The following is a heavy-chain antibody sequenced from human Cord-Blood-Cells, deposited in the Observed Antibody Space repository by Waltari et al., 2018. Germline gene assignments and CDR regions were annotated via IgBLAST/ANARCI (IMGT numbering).Heavy chain of an antibody. CDR3: ARDFGPPENQFDY. CDR2: IYYSGST. CDR1: GGSIRSYY. J-gene: IGHJ4*02. D-gene: IGHD3-3*01. Sequence: QVQLQESGPGLVKPSEPLSLTCTVSGGSIRSYYRSWIRQPPGKGLEWIGYIYYSGSTNYNPSLKSRVTISVDTSKNQFSLKLSSVTAADTAVYYCARDFGPPENQFDYWGQGTLVTVSS. V-gene: IGHV4-59*01.